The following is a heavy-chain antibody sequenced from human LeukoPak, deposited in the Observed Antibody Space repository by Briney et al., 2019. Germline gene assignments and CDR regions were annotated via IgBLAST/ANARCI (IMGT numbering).Heavy chain of an antibody. CDR2: ISYDGSNK. Sequence: PGGSLRLSCAASGFTFSSYGMHWVRQAPGKGLEWVAVISYDGSNKYYADSVKGRFTISRDNSKNTLYLQMNSLRAEDTAVYYCAKDEVVITTLSGIFDYWGQGTLVTVSS. D-gene: IGHD3-22*01. J-gene: IGHJ4*02. CDR1: GFTFSSYG. V-gene: IGHV3-30*18. CDR3: AKDEVVITTLSGIFDY.